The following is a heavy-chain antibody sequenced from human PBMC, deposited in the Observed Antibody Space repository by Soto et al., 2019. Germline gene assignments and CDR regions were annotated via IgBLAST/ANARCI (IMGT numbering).Heavy chain of an antibody. J-gene: IGHJ4*02. V-gene: IGHV5-51*01. CDR2: IYPGDSDT. CDR3: ATGRYCTTTTCYNFFDY. Sequence: GESLKISCKGSGYSFATYWIGWVRQMPGKGLEWMGIIYPGDSDTRYSPSFQGQVTISADKSINTAYLQWSSLKASDTAMYYCATGRYCTTTTCYNFFDYWGQGSLVTVSS. D-gene: IGHD2-2*02. CDR1: GYSFATYW.